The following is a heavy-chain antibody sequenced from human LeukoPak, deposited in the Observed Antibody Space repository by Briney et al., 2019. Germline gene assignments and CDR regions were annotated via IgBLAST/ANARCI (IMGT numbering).Heavy chain of an antibody. J-gene: IGHJ4*02. Sequence: GASVKVSCKASGYTFTDHYIHWVRQAPGQGLEWMGRINPNSGGTNFAQKFQGRVTMTRDTSISTAYMELSGLRSDDTAMYYCARVMVSLVRGDYFYFDYWAQGTPVTVSS. V-gene: IGHV1-2*06. CDR3: ARVMVSLVRGDYFYFDY. D-gene: IGHD3-10*01. CDR1: GYTFTDHY. CDR2: INPNSGGT.